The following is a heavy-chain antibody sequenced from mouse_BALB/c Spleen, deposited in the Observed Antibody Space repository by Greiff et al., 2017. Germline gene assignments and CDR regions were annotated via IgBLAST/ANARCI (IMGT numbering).Heavy chain of an antibody. Sequence: EVKVEESGGGLVKPGGSLKLSCAASGFTFSSYAMSWVRQTPEKRLEWVASISSGGSTYYPDSVKGRFTISRDNARNILYLQMSSLRSEDTAMYYCAKGVVATDYYAMDYWGQGTSVTVSS. J-gene: IGHJ4*01. CDR3: AKGVVATDYYAMDY. CDR1: GFTFSSYA. CDR2: ISSGGST. V-gene: IGHV5-6-5*01. D-gene: IGHD1-1*01.